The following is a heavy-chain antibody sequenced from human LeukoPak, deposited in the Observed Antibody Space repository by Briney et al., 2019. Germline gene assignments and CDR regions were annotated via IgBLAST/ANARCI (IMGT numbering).Heavy chain of an antibody. V-gene: IGHV3-30-3*01. CDR2: ISYDGSNK. D-gene: IGHD5-12*01. J-gene: IGHJ6*03. Sequence: GGSLRLSCAASGFTFSSYAMHWVRQAPGKGLEWVAVISYDGSNKYYADSVKGRFTISRDNSKNTLYLQMNSLRAEDTAVYYCARDDIVAYYYYMDVWGKGTTVTVSS. CDR1: GFTFSSYA. CDR3: ARDDIVAYYYYMDV.